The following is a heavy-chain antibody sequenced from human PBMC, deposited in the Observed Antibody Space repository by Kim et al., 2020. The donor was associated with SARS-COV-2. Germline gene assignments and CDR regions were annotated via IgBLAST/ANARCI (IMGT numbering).Heavy chain of an antibody. V-gene: IGHV3-48*03. CDR2: ISSSGSTI. CDR3: ARDDYGGYCAFDI. Sequence: GGSLRLSCAASGFTFSSYEMNWVRQAPGKGLEWVSYISSSGSTIYYADSVKGRFTISRDNAKNSLYLQMNSLRAEDTAVYYCARDDYGGYCAFDIWGQGTMVTVSS. D-gene: IGHD4-17*01. J-gene: IGHJ3*02. CDR1: GFTFSSYE.